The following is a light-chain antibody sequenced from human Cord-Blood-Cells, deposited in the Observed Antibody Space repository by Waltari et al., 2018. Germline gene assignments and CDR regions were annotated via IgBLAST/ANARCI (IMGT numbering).Light chain of an antibody. J-gene: IGKJ2*01. CDR2: DAS. Sequence: EIVLTQSPATLSLSPWERATLSCRASQSVSSYLAWYQQKPGQAPRLLIYDASNRATGIPARFSGSGSGTDFTLTISSLEPEDFAVSYCQQCSNWPPYTFGQGTKLEIK. CDR3: QQCSNWPPYT. V-gene: IGKV3-11*01. CDR1: QSVSSY.